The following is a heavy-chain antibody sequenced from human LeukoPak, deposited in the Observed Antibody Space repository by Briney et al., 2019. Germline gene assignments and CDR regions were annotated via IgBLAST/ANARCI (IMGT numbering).Heavy chain of an antibody. CDR1: GFTFSSYW. CDR2: INSDGSST. CDR3: ALSYYDSSGYFGDDAFDI. D-gene: IGHD3-22*01. J-gene: IGHJ3*02. V-gene: IGHV3-74*01. Sequence: PGGSLRLSCAAPGFTFSSYWMHWVRQAPGKGLVWVSRINSDGSSTSYADSVKGRFTISRDNAKNTLYLQMNSLRAEDTAVYYCALSYYDSSGYFGDDAFDIWGQGTMVTVSS.